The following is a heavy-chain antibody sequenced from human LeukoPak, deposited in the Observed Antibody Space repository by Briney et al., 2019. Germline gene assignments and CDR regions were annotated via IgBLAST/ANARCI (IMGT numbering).Heavy chain of an antibody. CDR2: IYYSGST. V-gene: IGHV4-30-4*08. CDR3: ARDRIVVVVAASILYGFDP. D-gene: IGHD2-15*01. Sequence: SQTLSLTCTVSGGSISSGDYYWSWIRQPPGKGLEGIAYIYYSGSTYYNPSLKSRVTISVDTSKNQFSLKLSSVTAADTAVYYCARDRIVVVVAASILYGFDPWGQGTLVTVSS. J-gene: IGHJ5*02. CDR1: GGSISSGDYY.